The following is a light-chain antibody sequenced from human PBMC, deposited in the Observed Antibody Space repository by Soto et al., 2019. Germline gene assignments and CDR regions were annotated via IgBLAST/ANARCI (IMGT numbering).Light chain of an antibody. V-gene: IGKV3-20*01. Sequence: EIVLTQSPGTLSLSPGERATLSCRASQSVNSDYLAWYQQKPGQAPRLLIYAASSRATGIPDRFSGSGSGTDFPLTITRLEPEDFAVYYCQQYGGSPFTFGPGPKVDI. CDR1: QSVNSDY. CDR2: AAS. J-gene: IGKJ3*01. CDR3: QQYGGSPFT.